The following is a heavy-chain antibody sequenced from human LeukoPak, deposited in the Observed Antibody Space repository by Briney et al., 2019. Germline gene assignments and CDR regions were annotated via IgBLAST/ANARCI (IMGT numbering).Heavy chain of an antibody. CDR3: ARERRGSYVDY. D-gene: IGHD3-10*01. V-gene: IGHV1-18*01. CDR1: GYNFILYG. CDR2: ISGDNENT. Sequence: ASVKVSCKPYGYNFILYGMSWVRQAPGQGLEWMGWISGDNENTKYAQKFQGRVTMTTETSTGTGYMELRGLTSDDTALYFCARERRGSYVDYWGQGTLVTVSS. J-gene: IGHJ4*02.